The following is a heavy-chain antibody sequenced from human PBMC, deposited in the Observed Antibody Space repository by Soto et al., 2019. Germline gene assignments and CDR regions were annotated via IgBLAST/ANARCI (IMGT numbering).Heavy chain of an antibody. Sequence: CKASGYTFTSYAMHWVRQAPGQRLERMGWINAGNGNTKYSQKNQGRVTITRDTSASTAYIELSRLRSEDTAVYYCTSIPSVGSAWFDPWGQGTLVTVSS. J-gene: IGHJ5*02. V-gene: IGHV1-3*01. CDR2: INAGNGNT. CDR3: TSIPSVGSAWFDP. D-gene: IGHD2-21*01. CDR1: GYTFTSYA.